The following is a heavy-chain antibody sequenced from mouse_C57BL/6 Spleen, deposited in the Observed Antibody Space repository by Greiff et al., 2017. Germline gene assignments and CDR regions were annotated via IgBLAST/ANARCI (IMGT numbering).Heavy chain of an antibody. D-gene: IGHD1-1*01. CDR3: ATTVVAPDYAMDD. CDR1: GYTFTDHT. CDR2: IYPRDGST. Sequence: VQLQQSDAELVQPGASVKISCTASGYTFTDHTIHWMKQRPEQGLEWIGYIYPRDGSTKYNEKFTGKATVTADKSSSTAYMQLNSLTSEDSAVYFCATTVVAPDYAMDDWGQGTSVTVSS. V-gene: IGHV1-78*01. J-gene: IGHJ4*01.